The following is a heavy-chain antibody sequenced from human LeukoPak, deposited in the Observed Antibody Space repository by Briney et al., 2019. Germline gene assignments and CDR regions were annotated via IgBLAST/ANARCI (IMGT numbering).Heavy chain of an antibody. J-gene: IGHJ4*02. V-gene: IGHV4-59*12. CDR2: IYYSGST. D-gene: IGHD3-10*01. CDR1: GGSISDYY. Sequence: SETLSLTCTVSGGSISDYYWSWIRQPPGKGLEWIGYIYYSGSTNYNPSLKSRVTISVDTSKNQFSLKLSSVTAADTAMYYCARNMVRGVIIEAFDYWGQGTLVTVSS. CDR3: ARNMVRGVIIEAFDY.